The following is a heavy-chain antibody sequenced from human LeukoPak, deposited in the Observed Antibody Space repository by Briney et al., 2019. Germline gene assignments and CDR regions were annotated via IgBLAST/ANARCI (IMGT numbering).Heavy chain of an antibody. J-gene: IGHJ4*02. D-gene: IGHD2-2*02. CDR3: ARHCSSTSCYSGLDY. CDR2: IYYSGST. V-gene: IGHV4-30-4*08. CDR1: GGSISSGDYY. Sequence: SETLSLTCTVSGGSISSGDYYWSWIRQPPGKGLEWIGYIYYSGSTYYNPSLKSRVTISVDTSKNLFSLKLSSVTAADTAVYYCARHCSSTSCYSGLDYWGQGTLVTVSS.